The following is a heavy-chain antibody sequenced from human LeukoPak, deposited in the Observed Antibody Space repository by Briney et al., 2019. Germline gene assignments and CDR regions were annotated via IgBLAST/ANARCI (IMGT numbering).Heavy chain of an antibody. CDR2: TNNDGSIT. V-gene: IGHV3-74*01. D-gene: IGHD5-24*01. CDR3: ASGSRDGYNYRFGY. Sequence: GGSLRLSCAASGFIFSSYWMDWIRQAPGKGLVWVSRTNNDGSITTYADSVKGRFTISRDNAKNTLYLQMNSLRAEDTAVYYCASGSRDGYNYRFGYWGQGTLVTVSS. CDR1: GFIFSSYW. J-gene: IGHJ4*02.